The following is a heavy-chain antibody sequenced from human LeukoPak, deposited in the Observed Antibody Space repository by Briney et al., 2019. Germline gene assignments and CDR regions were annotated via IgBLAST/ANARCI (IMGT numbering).Heavy chain of an antibody. Sequence: PSETLSLTCAVYGGSFSGYYWSWIRQPPGKGLEWIGEINHSGSTNYNPSLKSRVTISVDTSKNQFSLKLSSVTAADTAVYYCARDAYYYGSGSYYIPNYYYYMDVWGKGTTVTVSS. CDR3: ARDAYYYGSGSYYIPNYYYYMDV. CDR2: INHSGST. V-gene: IGHV4-34*01. CDR1: GGSFSGYY. D-gene: IGHD3-10*01. J-gene: IGHJ6*03.